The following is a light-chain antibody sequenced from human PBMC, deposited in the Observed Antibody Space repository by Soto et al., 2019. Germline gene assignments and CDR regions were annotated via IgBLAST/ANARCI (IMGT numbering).Light chain of an antibody. CDR2: EVS. J-gene: IGLJ1*01. CDR1: SGDVDAFDY. V-gene: IGLV2-14*01. Sequence: QSALTQPASVSGSPGQSITISCTGTSGDVDAFDYVSWYQQHPGKAPKLMIFEVSDRPSGVSDRFSGSKSGSTGSLTISGLQAEDEADYFCTSFTSRSTQVFGTGTKV. CDR3: TSFTSRSTQV.